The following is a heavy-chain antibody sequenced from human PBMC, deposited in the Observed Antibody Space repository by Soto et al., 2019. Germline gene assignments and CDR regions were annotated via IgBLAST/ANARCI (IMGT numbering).Heavy chain of an antibody. V-gene: IGHV1-46*01. D-gene: IGHD2-15*01. CDR1: GYIFTAYS. J-gene: IGHJ1*01. CDR3: AREENCSDGVCYSEYFQR. CDR2: VNPSGGST. Sequence: QVQLVQSVAEVKKPGASVKVSCKASGYIFTAYSMHWVRQAPGQGLELMGVVNPSGGSTNYAQKLRGRITMTRDTSTSTVYMQLSSLTSEDTAVYYCAREENCSDGVCYSEYFQRWGQGTLVTVSS.